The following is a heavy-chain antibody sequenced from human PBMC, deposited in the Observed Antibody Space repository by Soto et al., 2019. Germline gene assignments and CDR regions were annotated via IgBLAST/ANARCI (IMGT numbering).Heavy chain of an antibody. D-gene: IGHD6-13*01. CDR1: GFTFSSFA. CDR2: MSYDGSNK. CDR3: ARDRIAAAVRYFDY. Sequence: RRLSCAASGFTFSSFAMHWVRQAPGKGLEWVAVMSYDGSNKYYADSVKGRFTISRDNSESTLYLQMNSLSTEDTAVYYCARDRIAAAVRYFDYWGQGTLVTVSS. V-gene: IGHV3-30-3*01. J-gene: IGHJ4*02.